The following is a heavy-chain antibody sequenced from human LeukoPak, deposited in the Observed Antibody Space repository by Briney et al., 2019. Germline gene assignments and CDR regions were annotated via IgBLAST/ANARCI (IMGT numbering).Heavy chain of an antibody. CDR2: IYYSGST. Sequence: SETLSLTCTVSGGSISSSSYYWGWIRQPPGKGLEWIGSIYYSGSTYYNPSLKSRVTISVDTSKNQFSLKLSSVTAADTAVYYCARQLGYCSSTSCYADKVYYWGQGTLVTVPS. D-gene: IGHD2-2*01. CDR3: ARQLGYCSSTSCYADKVYY. CDR1: GGSISSSSYY. V-gene: IGHV4-39*01. J-gene: IGHJ4*02.